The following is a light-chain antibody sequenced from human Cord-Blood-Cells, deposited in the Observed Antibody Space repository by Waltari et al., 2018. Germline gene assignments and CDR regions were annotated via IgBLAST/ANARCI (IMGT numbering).Light chain of an antibody. CDR2: EGS. CDR1: SSDVGSYNL. V-gene: IGLV2-23*01. CDR3: CSYAGSSTYV. Sequence: QSALTQPASVSGSPRQSITISCTGPSSDVGSYNLVSWYQQHPGKAPKLMIYEGSKRPSGVSNRFSGSKSGNTASLTISGLQAEDEADYYCCSYAGSSTYVFGTGTKVTVL. J-gene: IGLJ1*01.